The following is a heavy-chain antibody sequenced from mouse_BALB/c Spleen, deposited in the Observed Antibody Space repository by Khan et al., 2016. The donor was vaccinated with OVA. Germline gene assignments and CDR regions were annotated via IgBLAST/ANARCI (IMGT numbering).Heavy chain of an antibody. D-gene: IGHD1-1*01. CDR3: TRPIYYYDAMNY. J-gene: IGHJ4*01. CDR1: GFNIKDTY. V-gene: IGHV14-3*02. Sequence: VQLKQSGAELVKPGASVKLSCTASGFNIKDTYIHWVKQRPEQGLEWIGRIDPANGNSKYDPRFQGKATLTADTSSNTAYLQLSSLTSEDAAVYYCTRPIYYYDAMNYGGQGTSVTVSS. CDR2: IDPANGNS.